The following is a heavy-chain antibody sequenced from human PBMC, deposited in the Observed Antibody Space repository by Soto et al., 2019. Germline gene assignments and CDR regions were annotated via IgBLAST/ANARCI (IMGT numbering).Heavy chain of an antibody. CDR3: ARGSGSYSAY. CDR1: GASVSSGNYY. D-gene: IGHD1-26*01. J-gene: IGHJ4*02. CDR2: ISYSGST. Sequence: QVQLQESGPGLVKPSETLSLTCTVSGASVSSGNYYWSWIRQPPGKGLECIGYISYSGSTNYNPSLRRRVTISIDTSKNPFSLKLSSVTAADTAVYYGARGSGSYSAYWGQGTLVTVSS. V-gene: IGHV4-61*01.